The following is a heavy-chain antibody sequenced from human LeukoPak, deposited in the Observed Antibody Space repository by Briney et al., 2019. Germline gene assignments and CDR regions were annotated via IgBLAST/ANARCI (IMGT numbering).Heavy chain of an antibody. CDR3: ARQRGGSSWYYFDY. Sequence: SETLSLTCTVSGGSISSYYWSWIRQPPGKGLEWIGYIYYSGSTNYNPSLKSRVTISVDTSKNQFSLKLSSVTAADTAVYYCARQRGGSSWYYFDYWGQGTLVTVSS. CDR1: GGSISSYY. V-gene: IGHV4-59*08. J-gene: IGHJ4*02. CDR2: IYYSGST. D-gene: IGHD6-13*01.